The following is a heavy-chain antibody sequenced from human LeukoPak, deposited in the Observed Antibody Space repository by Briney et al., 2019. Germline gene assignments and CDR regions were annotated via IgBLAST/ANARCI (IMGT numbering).Heavy chain of an antibody. Sequence: GGSLRLSCAASGFTFSNYAMSWVRQAPGKGLEWASAISGSGDSTYYADSVKGRFTISRDSSMETLYLQMNSLRAEDTAVYYCAKDLGVVTMVRGVPDYFDYWGQGTLVTVSS. J-gene: IGHJ4*02. CDR3: AKDLGVVTMVRGVPDYFDY. V-gene: IGHV3-23*01. D-gene: IGHD3-10*01. CDR1: GFTFSNYA. CDR2: ISGSGDST.